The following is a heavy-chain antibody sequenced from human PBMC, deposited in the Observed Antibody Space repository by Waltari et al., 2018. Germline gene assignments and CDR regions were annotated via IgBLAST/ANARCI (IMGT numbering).Heavy chain of an antibody. D-gene: IGHD3-3*01. CDR3: ARTRTDFWTSRDTYYYYYYMDV. CDR2: IYYIGST. V-gene: IGHV4-39*07. J-gene: IGHJ6*03. Sequence: QLQLQESGPGLVKPSETLSLTCTVSGGSISSSSYYWGWIRQPPGKGLEWIGSIYYIGSTYYNPSLKSRVTISVDTSKNQFSLKLSSVTAADTAVYYCARTRTDFWTSRDTYYYYYYMDVWGKGTTVTISS. CDR1: GGSISSSSYY.